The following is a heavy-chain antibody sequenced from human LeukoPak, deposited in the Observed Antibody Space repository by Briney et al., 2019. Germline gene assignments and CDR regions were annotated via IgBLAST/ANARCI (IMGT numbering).Heavy chain of an antibody. J-gene: IGHJ2*01. CDR3: ARVHNGDYVYWYFDL. Sequence: ASVKVSCKASGYTFTGYYMHWVRQAPGQGLEWMGRINPNSGGTNYAQKFQGRVTMTRDTSISTAYMELSRLRSDDTAVYYCARVHNGDYVYWYFDLWGRGTLVTVSS. V-gene: IGHV1-2*02. CDR1: GYTFTGYY. CDR2: INPNSGGT. D-gene: IGHD4-17*01.